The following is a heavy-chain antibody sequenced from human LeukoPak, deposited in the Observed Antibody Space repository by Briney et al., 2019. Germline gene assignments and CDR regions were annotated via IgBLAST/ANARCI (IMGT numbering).Heavy chain of an antibody. Sequence: GGSLRLSCAASGFTFISYAMGWVRQAPGKGLEWVSAISGSGGSTYYADSVKGRFTISRDNSKNTLYLQMNSLRAGDTAVYYCAGGSGIVVVVAATTLRYWGQGTLVTVSS. V-gene: IGHV3-23*01. D-gene: IGHD2-15*01. CDR1: GFTFISYA. CDR2: ISGSGGST. CDR3: AGGSGIVVVVAATTLRY. J-gene: IGHJ4*02.